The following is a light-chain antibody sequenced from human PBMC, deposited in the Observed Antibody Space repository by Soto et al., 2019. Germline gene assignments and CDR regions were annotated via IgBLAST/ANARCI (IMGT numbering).Light chain of an antibody. Sequence: QSVLTQPPSVSAAPGQKVTISCSGSSSNVGSNSVSWYQQLPGTAPKLLIYDNNKRPSEIPDRFSGSKSGTSATLDITGLQTGDEADYYCATWDRSLSVYVLFGGGTKLTVL. CDR3: ATWDRSLSVYVL. CDR1: SSNVGSNS. V-gene: IGLV1-51*01. CDR2: DNN. J-gene: IGLJ2*01.